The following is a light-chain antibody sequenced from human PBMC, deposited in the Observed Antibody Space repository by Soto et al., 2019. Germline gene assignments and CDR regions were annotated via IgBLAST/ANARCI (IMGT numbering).Light chain of an antibody. CDR3: QAWDSSTASGVV. CDR2: QDS. V-gene: IGLV3-1*01. Sequence: SYELTQPPSVSVSPGQTASITCSGDKLGDKYACWYQQKPGQSPVLVIYQDSKRPSGIPERFSGSNSENTATLTISGTQAMDEADYYCQAWDSSTASGVVFGGGTQLTVL. J-gene: IGLJ2*01. CDR1: KLGDKY.